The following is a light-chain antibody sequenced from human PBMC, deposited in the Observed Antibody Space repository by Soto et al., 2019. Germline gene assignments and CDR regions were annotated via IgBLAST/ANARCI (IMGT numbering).Light chain of an antibody. V-gene: IGKV3-15*01. CDR2: GAS. Sequence: EIVMTPSPATLSVSPGEGASLSGRASQSVSSKLAWYQQKPGQAPRLLIYGASTRATGIPARFSGSGSGTDFTLTISSLEPEDFAVYYCKQYGNSPQTFGQGTKVDIK. CDR1: QSVSSK. CDR3: KQYGNSPQT. J-gene: IGKJ1*01.